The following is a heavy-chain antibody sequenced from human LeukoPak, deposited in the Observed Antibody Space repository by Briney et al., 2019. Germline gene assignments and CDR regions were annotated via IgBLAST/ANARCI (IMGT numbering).Heavy chain of an antibody. CDR3: ASRASIGRDGYPFDY. J-gene: IGHJ4*02. CDR2: IYYSGST. V-gene: IGHV4-59*08. Sequence: PSETLSLTCTVSGGSISSYYWSWIRQPPGKGLEWIGYIYYSGSTNYNPSLKSRVTISVDTSKNQFSLKLSSVTAADTAVYYCASRASIGRDGYPFDYWGQGTLVTVSS. D-gene: IGHD5-24*01. CDR1: GGSISSYY.